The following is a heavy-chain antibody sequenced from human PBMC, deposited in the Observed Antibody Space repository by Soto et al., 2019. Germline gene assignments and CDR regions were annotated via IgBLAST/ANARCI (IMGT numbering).Heavy chain of an antibody. J-gene: IGHJ6*02. D-gene: IGHD5-18*01. CDR3: ASLGTAMVSPYYYYGMDV. Sequence: GASVKVSCKASGYNISSYDIIWVRQAAGQGLEWMGWMDPNRGHSDSVQNFRGRVTMTTNISASTAYMELSGLRSDDTGVYYCASLGTAMVSPYYYYGMDVWGQGTTVTVSS. V-gene: IGHV1-8*01. CDR2: MDPNRGHS. CDR1: GYNISSYD.